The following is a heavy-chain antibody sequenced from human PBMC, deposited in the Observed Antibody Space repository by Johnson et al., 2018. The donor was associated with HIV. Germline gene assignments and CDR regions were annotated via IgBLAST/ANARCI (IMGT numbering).Heavy chain of an antibody. V-gene: IGHV3-30*04. Sequence: GRSLRLSCAASGFTFSSYTMHWVRQAPGKGLEWVAVISYDGSNKYYADSVKGRFTISRDNSKNTLYLQMNSLRAEDTAVYYCAREGGVHCTGGVCYRSTDAFDFWGQGTMVTVSS. CDR2: ISYDGSNK. J-gene: IGHJ3*01. CDR1: GFTFSSYT. CDR3: AREGGVHCTGGVCYRSTDAFDF. D-gene: IGHD2-8*02.